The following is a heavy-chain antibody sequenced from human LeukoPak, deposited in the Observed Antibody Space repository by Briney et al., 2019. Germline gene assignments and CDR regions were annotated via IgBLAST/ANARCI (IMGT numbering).Heavy chain of an antibody. J-gene: IGHJ4*02. V-gene: IGHV7-4-1*02. Sequence: GASVKVSCKASGYTFTSYAMNWVRQAPGQGLEWMGWINTNTGNPTYAQGFTGRFVFSLDTSVSTAYLQISSLKAEDTAVYYCARHSPADILTGPDYWGQGTLVTVSS. CDR3: ARHSPADILTGPDY. CDR2: INTNTGNP. CDR1: GYTFTSYA. D-gene: IGHD3-9*01.